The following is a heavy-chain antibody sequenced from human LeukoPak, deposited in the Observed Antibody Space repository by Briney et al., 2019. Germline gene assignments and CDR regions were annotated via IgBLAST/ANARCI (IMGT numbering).Heavy chain of an antibody. CDR2: ISHTGRT. CDR1: GLSPTGYY. D-gene: IGHD7-27*01. CDR3: TKTSPGVPLEL. V-gene: IGHV4-34*01. Sequence: PSETLSLTCAVSGLSPTGYYWSWIRQPPGKGPEWIGEISHTGRTSYNPSLKSRASISLDTSKKQFSLKLSFLTAVDMAVYYCTKTSPGVPLELWGQGALVTVPS. J-gene: IGHJ4*02.